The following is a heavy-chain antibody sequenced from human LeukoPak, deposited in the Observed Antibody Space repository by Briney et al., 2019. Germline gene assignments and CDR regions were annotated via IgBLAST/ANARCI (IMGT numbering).Heavy chain of an antibody. Sequence: PGRSLRLSCAASGFTFSSYGMYWVRQAPGKGLEWGVVISNDGSDKYYADSVKGRFTIARDNSKYTLYLKMNSLRAEDTAVYYCAKGYSTGWYGGVDYWGQGTLVTVSS. D-gene: IGHD6-19*01. CDR3: AKGYSTGWYGGVDY. CDR1: GFTFSSYG. V-gene: IGHV3-30*18. CDR2: ISNDGSDK. J-gene: IGHJ4*02.